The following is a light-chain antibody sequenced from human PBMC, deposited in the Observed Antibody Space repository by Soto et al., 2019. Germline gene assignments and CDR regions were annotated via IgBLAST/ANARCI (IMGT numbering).Light chain of an antibody. CDR1: TSDVGDFHF. CDR2: DVT. V-gene: IGLV2-14*03. CDR3: SSSTSSSVL. Sequence: QSALTQPASVSGSPGQSITISCTATTSDVGDFHFVSWYQQHPGKVPKLIIYDVTNRPSWVSDRFSGSKSGNTASLTISGLQAEDEADYYCSSSTSSSVLFGGGTKVTVL. J-gene: IGLJ2*01.